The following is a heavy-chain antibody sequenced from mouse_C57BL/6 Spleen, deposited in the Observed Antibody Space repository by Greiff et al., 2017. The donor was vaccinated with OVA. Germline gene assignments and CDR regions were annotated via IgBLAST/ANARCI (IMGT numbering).Heavy chain of an antibody. J-gene: IGHJ1*03. V-gene: IGHV1-82*01. CDR1: GYAFSSSW. CDR3: ARSDYYGSSQYWYFDV. CDR2: IYPGDGDT. Sequence: QAQLQQSGPELVKPGASVKISCKASGYAFSSSWMNWVKQRPGKGLEWIGRIYPGDGDTNYNGKFKGKATLTADKSSSTAYMQLSSLTSEDSAVYFCARSDYYGSSQYWYFDVWGTGTTVTVSS. D-gene: IGHD1-1*01.